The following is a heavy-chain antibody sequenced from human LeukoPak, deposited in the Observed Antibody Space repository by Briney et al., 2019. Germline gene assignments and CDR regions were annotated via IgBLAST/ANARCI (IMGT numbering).Heavy chain of an antibody. CDR2: INHSGST. CDR3: ASSSSWYSVPLDC. CDR1: GGSFSGYY. J-gene: IGHJ4*02. V-gene: IGHV4-34*01. D-gene: IGHD6-13*01. Sequence: PSETLSLTCAVYGGSFSGYYWSWIRQPPGKGLEWIGEINHSGSTNYNPSLKSRVTISVDTSKNQFSLKLSSVTAADTAVYYCASSSSWYSVPLDCWGQGTLVTVSS.